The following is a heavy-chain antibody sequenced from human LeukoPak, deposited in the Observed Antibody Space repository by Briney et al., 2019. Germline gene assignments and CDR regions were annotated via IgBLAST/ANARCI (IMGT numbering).Heavy chain of an antibody. D-gene: IGHD1-1*01. CDR3: ARGRRPYY. V-gene: IGHV4-34*01. Sequence: SETLSLTCTVSGGSISSYYWSWIRQPPGKGLEWIGEINHSGSTNYNPSLKSRVTISVDTSKNQFSLKLSSVTAADTAVYYCARGRRPYYWGQGTLVTVSS. CDR1: GGSISSYY. J-gene: IGHJ4*02. CDR2: INHSGST.